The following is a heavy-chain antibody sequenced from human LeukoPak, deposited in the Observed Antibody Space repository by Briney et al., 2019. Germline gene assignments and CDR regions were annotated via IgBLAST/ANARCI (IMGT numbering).Heavy chain of an antibody. D-gene: IGHD2-15*01. Sequence: GGSLRLSCAASGFTFSSYSMNWVRQAPGKGLEWVSSISSSSSYIYYADSVKGRFTISRDNAKNSLYLQMNSLRAEDTAVYYCARDESYCSGDTCYPTDYLDYWGQGTLVTVSS. V-gene: IGHV3-21*01. CDR2: ISSSSSYI. J-gene: IGHJ4*02. CDR3: ARDESYCSGDTCYPTDYLDY. CDR1: GFTFSSYS.